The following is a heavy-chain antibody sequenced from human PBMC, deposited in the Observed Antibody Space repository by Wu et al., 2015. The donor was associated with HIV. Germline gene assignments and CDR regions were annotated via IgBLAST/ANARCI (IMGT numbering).Heavy chain of an antibody. V-gene: IGHV1-2*02. CDR3: ARDLTVIAAAGHSSDY. J-gene: IGHJ4*02. Sequence: QVQLVQSGAEVKKPGASVKVSCKASGYTFTGYYMHWVRQAPGQGLEWMGWINPNSGGTNYAQKFQGRVTMTRDTSISTAYMELSRLRSDDTAVYYCARDLTVIAAAGHSSDYWGQGTLVTVSS. CDR2: INPNSGGT. D-gene: IGHD6-13*01. CDR1: GYTFTGYY.